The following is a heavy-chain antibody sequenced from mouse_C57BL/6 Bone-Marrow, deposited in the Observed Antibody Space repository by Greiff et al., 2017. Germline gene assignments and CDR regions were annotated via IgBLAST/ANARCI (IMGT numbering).Heavy chain of an antibody. D-gene: IGHD1-1*01. CDR3: SRQVTTVLATKYFDV. V-gene: IGHV5-9*01. CDR1: GFTFSSYT. CDR2: ISGGGGNT. Sequence: EVKLVESGGGLVKPGGSLKLSCAASGFTFSSYTMSWVRQTLEKRLQWVAAISGGGGNTYYPDSVKGRFTISRDNDKNLLYLQMSSLRSEDTALYYCSRQVTTVLATKYFDVWGTGTTVTVSS. J-gene: IGHJ1*03.